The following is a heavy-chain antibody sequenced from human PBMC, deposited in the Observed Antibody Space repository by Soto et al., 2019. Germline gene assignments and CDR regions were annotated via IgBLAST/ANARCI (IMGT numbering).Heavy chain of an antibody. J-gene: IGHJ4*02. Sequence: ASVKVSCKASGNSFTTYYMHWVRQAPGQGLEWMGIISPRSGGTNYAQKFQGRVTMTWDTSLNTAYMELSSLISEDTAVYYCARPPGYISDWYYFDLWGQGTLVTVSS. V-gene: IGHV1-2*02. CDR2: ISPRSGGT. CDR3: ARPPGYISDWYYFDL. D-gene: IGHD3-9*01. CDR1: GNSFTTYY.